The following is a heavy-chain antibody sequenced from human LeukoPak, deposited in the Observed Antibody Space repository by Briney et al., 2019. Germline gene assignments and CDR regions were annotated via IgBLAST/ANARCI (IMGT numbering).Heavy chain of an antibody. CDR2: INPSGGST. CDR1: GYTFTSYY. D-gene: IGHD3-10*01. Sequence: ASVKVSCKASGYTFTSYYMHWVRQAPGQGLEWMGIINPSGGSTSYAQKFQGRVTMTRDTSTSTVYMELSSLRSEDTAVYYCARSAMVRGVKWEFDPWGQGTLVTVSS. V-gene: IGHV1-46*01. J-gene: IGHJ5*02. CDR3: ARSAMVRGVKWEFDP.